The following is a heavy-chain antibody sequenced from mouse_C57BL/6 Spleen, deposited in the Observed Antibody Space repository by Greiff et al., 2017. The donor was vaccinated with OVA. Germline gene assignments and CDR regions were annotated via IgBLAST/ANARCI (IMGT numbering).Heavy chain of an antibody. CDR2: INPYNGDT. CDR3: ARGGGNPAWFAY. D-gene: IGHD2-1*01. V-gene: IGHV1-20*01. Sequence: EVQLQESGPELVKPGDSVKISCKASGYSFTGYFMNWVMQSHGKSLEWIGRINPYNGDTFYNQKFKGKATLTVDKSSSTAHMELRSLTSEDSAVYYCARGGGNPAWFAYWGQGTLVTVSA. CDR1: GYSFTGYF. J-gene: IGHJ3*01.